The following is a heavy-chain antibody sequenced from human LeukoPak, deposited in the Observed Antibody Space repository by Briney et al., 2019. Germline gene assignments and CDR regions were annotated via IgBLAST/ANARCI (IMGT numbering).Heavy chain of an antibody. V-gene: IGHV2-5*02. CDR3: AHRVRGTFDY. Sequence: SGPTLMNPTPTLPLTCTFSGFSLRTSGVAVGWIRQPPGKALEWLALIYWDDDKRYIPSLKSRLTITKDTSKNQVVLTMTNTDPVDTATYYCAHRVRGTFDYWGQGTLVTVSS. J-gene: IGHJ4*02. D-gene: IGHD1-1*01. CDR1: GFSLRTSGVA. CDR2: IYWDDDK.